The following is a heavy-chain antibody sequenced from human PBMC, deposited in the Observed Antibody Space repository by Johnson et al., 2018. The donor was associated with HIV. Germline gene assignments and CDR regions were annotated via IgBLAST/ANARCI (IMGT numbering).Heavy chain of an antibody. V-gene: IGHV3-20*04. J-gene: IGHJ3*02. CDR3: ARGYYDSSGYSPVAGAFDI. D-gene: IGHD3-22*01. CDR2: INWNGGST. CDR1: GFTFDDYG. Sequence: EVQVVESGGGVVRPGGSLRLSCAASGFTFDDYGMSWVRQAPGKGLEWVAGINWNGGSTGYAASVKGRFTISRDNAKNSMYLQMNSLRAEDPALYYCARGYYDSSGYSPVAGAFDIWGQGTMVNVSS.